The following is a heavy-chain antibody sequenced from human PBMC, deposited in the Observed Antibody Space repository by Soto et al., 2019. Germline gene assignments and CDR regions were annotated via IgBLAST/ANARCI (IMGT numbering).Heavy chain of an antibody. J-gene: IGHJ4*02. CDR2: MSFHGSDY. CDR1: GFTFVSYA. V-gene: IGHV3-30-3*02. CDR3: VKTSDPSSPGVLDS. D-gene: IGHD2-2*01. Sequence: GGSLRLSCTASGFTFVSYAMHWVRQAPGKGLEWVAVMSFHGSDYYYSDSVKGRFTISRDNSKSTLYLQMNSLRPEDTAIYYCVKTSDPSSPGVLDSSGPGTLLTVSS.